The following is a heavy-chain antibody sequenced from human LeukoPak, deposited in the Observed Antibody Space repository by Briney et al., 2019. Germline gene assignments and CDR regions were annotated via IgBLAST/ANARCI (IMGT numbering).Heavy chain of an antibody. CDR2: ISYTGTYI. V-gene: IGHV3-21*01. D-gene: IGHD1-26*01. CDR1: AFSLNAYN. J-gene: IGHJ4*02. Sequence: GGSLRLSCAASAFSLNAYNMNWVRQAPGKGLEWVSSISYTGTYIYYADSVKGRFTISRDNAKNSLILQTSSLTVADTGIYYCARDGSPNYGYYAFFDNWGQGTLVTVSS. CDR3: ARDGSPNYGYYAFFDN.